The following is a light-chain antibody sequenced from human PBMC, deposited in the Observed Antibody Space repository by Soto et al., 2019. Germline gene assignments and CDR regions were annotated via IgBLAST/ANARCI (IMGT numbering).Light chain of an antibody. CDR3: LQSYNPPPT. CDR2: AAF. Sequence: DIQMTQSPSPLSAFVGDRVNITCRASQSISIFLNWDQQKPGEAPKLLIYAAFNLQIGVTSRFSGSRSRTGFTVTISSLQPEDFATYYCLQSYNPPPTFGQGTKLEI. CDR1: QSISIF. J-gene: IGKJ2*01. V-gene: IGKV1-39*01.